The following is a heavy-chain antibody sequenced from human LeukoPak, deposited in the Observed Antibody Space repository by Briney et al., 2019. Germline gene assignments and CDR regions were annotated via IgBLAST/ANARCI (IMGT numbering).Heavy chain of an antibody. V-gene: IGHV1-18*01. J-gene: IGHJ6*03. D-gene: IGHD5-18*01. Sequence: GASVKVSCKASGYTFTSYGISWVRQAPGQGLEWMGWISAYNGNTNYAQKLQGRVTMTTDTSTSTAYMELRSLRSDDTAVYYCARSRGKGAAMVSLHINYYYYMDVWGKGTTVTISS. CDR2: ISAYNGNT. CDR3: ARSRGKGAAMVSLHINYYYYMDV. CDR1: GYTFTSYG.